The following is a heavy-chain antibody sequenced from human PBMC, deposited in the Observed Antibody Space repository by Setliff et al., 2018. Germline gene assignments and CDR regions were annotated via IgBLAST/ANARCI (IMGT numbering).Heavy chain of an antibody. V-gene: IGHV4-61*02. D-gene: IGHD3-10*01. CDR3: ARGFSYGVTTYGLDI. CDR2: LHTSGST. CDR1: GGSISSGSYY. J-gene: IGHJ3*02. Sequence: SETLSLTCAVSGGSISSGSYYWSWIRQPAGKGLEWVGRLHTSGSTNYNPSLKGRVTISVDTSKNQFSLELSSVTAADTAVYFCARGFSYGVTTYGLDIWGRGTMVTVSS.